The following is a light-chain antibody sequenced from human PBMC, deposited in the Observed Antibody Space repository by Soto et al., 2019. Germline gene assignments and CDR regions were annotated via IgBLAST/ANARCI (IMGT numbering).Light chain of an antibody. Sequence: EIVLTQSPGTLSSSPGERATLSCRASQSVTSNYLAWYQQKRGQAPRLLIWGASIRATGLPDRFSSGGSGTDFTLTISRLEAEDLAVYYCHQYGSSPGTFGQGTKVEVK. J-gene: IGKJ1*01. CDR1: QSVTSNY. CDR2: GAS. CDR3: HQYGSSPGT. V-gene: IGKV3-20*01.